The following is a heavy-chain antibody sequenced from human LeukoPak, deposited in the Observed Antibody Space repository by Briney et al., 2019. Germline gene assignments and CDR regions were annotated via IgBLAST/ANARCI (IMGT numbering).Heavy chain of an antibody. Sequence: PGGSLRLSCAASGFTFSSYEMNWVRQAPGKGLEWVSYISSSGSTIYYPDSVKGRFTISRDNAKNSLYLQMNSLRAEDTAVYYCARLRGPMVRGDRWGQGTLVTVSS. CDR3: ARLRGPMVRGDR. V-gene: IGHV3-48*03. CDR2: ISSSGSTI. D-gene: IGHD3-10*01. J-gene: IGHJ4*02. CDR1: GFTFSSYE.